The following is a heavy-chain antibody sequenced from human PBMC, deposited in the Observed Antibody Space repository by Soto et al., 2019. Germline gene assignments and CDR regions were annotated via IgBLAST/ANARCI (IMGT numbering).Heavy chain of an antibody. V-gene: IGHV4-39*01. D-gene: IGHD3-10*01. CDR2: IYYSGST. J-gene: IGHJ4*02. CDR1: GGSISSSSYY. CDR3: ARRRGFYVPLPFDY. Sequence: QLQLQESGPGLVKPSETLSLTCTVSGGSISSSSYYWGWIRQPPGKGLEWIGSIYYSGSTYYNPSLKSRVTISVDTSKNQFSLKLSSVTAADTAVYYCARRRGFYVPLPFDYWGQGTLVTVSS.